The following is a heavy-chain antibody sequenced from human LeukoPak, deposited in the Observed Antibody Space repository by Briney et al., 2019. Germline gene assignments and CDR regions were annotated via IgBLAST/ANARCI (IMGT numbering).Heavy chain of an antibody. D-gene: IGHD3-22*01. CDR2: IYSGGTI. CDR3: ARGLYDDNGGF. Sequence: GSLRLSCAASGFTVSNNYMSWVRQAPGRGLEWVSVIYSGGTIYYVDSVKGRFIISRDNSKNTLFLQMNSLRADDTAVYYCARGLYDDNGGFWGQGTMVTVSS. J-gene: IGHJ3*01. V-gene: IGHV3-53*01. CDR1: GFTVSNNY.